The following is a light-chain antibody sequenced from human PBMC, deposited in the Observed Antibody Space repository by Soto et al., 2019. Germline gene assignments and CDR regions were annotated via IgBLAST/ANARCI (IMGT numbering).Light chain of an antibody. V-gene: IGKV3-15*01. CDR1: QSGSLS. CDR2: GAS. CDR3: QQYHIWHSWT. Sequence: EIVLTQSPATPSVSLGDSATLSCRSSQSGSLSLAWYQLRPGEPPRLLIYGASTRATDIPARCSGSGSGTDFTLTISSLQSEDFAVYFCQQYHIWHSWTFGQGTKVDIK. J-gene: IGKJ1*01.